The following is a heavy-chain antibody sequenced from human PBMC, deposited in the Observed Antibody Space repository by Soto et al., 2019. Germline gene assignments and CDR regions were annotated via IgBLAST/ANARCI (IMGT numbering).Heavy chain of an antibody. CDR3: ARARGVVVAATDVYYYYYMDV. CDR2: IYYSGST. V-gene: IGHV4-59*01. CDR1: GGSISSYY. Sequence: SETLSLTCTVSGGSISSYYWSWIRQPPGKGLEWIGYIYYSGSTNYNPSLKSRVTISVDTSKNQFSLKLSSVTAADTAVYYCARARGVVVAATDVYYYYYMDVWGKGTTVTVSS. D-gene: IGHD2-15*01. J-gene: IGHJ6*03.